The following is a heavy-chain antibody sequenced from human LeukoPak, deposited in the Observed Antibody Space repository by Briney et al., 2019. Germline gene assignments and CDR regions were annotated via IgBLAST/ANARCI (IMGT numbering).Heavy chain of an antibody. V-gene: IGHV1-69*13. Sequence: GASVKVSCKASGGTFSSYAISWVRQAPGQGLEWMGGIIPIFGTANYAQKFQGRVTITADESTSTAYMELSSLRSEDTAVYYCAGPSYDSSGYGDFDYWGQGTLVTVSS. CDR3: AGPSYDSSGYGDFDY. CDR1: GGTFSSYA. D-gene: IGHD3-22*01. CDR2: IIPIFGTA. J-gene: IGHJ4*02.